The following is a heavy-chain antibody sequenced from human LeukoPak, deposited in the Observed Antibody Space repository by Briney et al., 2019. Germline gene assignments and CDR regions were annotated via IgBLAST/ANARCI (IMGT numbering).Heavy chain of an antibody. CDR3: ARDPGEICSSTSCYRYYYYYYMDV. CDR1: GYTFTGYY. Sequence: ASVKVSCKASGYTFTGYYMHWVRQAPGQGLEWMGWINPNSGGTNYAQKFQGRVTMTRDTSISTAYMELSRLRSDDTAVYYCARDPGEICSSTSCYRYYYYYYMDVWGKGTTVTVSS. V-gene: IGHV1-2*02. D-gene: IGHD2-2*02. CDR2: INPNSGGT. J-gene: IGHJ6*03.